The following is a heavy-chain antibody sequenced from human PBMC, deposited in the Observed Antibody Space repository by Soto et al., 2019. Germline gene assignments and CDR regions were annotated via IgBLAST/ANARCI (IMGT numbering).Heavy chain of an antibody. V-gene: IGHV3-23*01. CDR3: ARRNWNYGAFDI. D-gene: IGHD1-7*01. CDR2: ISGSGGRT. CDR1: GFTFSSYA. Sequence: PGGSLRLSCAASGFTFSSYAMSWVRQAPGKGLEWVSGISGSGGRTYYADSVKGRFTISRDNSKNTLYLQMNSLRVEDTAVYYCARRNWNYGAFDIWGQGTMVT. J-gene: IGHJ3*02.